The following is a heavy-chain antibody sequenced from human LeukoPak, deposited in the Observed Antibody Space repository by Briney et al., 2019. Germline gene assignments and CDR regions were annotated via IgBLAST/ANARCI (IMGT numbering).Heavy chain of an antibody. Sequence: EASVKVSCKASGYTFTGCYIHWVRQAPGQGLEWMGWVNPNSGGTNYAQNFQGRVTMTRDTSTSTAYMEVSSLRSDDTAVYYCARDRIAAPDDFDYWGQGTPVTVSS. D-gene: IGHD6-13*01. CDR2: VNPNSGGT. CDR3: ARDRIAAPDDFDY. V-gene: IGHV1-2*02. J-gene: IGHJ4*02. CDR1: GYTFTGCY.